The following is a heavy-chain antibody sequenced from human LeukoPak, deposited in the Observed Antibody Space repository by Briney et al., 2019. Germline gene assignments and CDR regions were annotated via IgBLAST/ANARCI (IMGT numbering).Heavy chain of an antibody. Sequence: GGSLRLSCAASGFTFSSYEMNWVRQAPGKGLEWVSYISSSGSTIYYADSVKGRFTISRDNAKNSLYLQMNSLRAEDTAVYYCARVRTTVVTSPWYFDLWGRGTLVTVSS. J-gene: IGHJ2*01. CDR3: ARVRTTVVTSPWYFDL. CDR1: GFTFSSYE. V-gene: IGHV3-48*03. D-gene: IGHD4-23*01. CDR2: ISSSGSTI.